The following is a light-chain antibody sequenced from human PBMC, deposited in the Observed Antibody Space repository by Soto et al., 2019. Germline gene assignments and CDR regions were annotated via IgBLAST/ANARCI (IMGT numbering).Light chain of an antibody. Sequence: DIQMTQSPSTLCASVGARGTITCXASQSISSWLAWYQQKPGKAPKLLIYAASTLQSGVPSRLSGSASGTEFTLTISSLQPDDFATYYCQHYNSYSEAFGQGTKVDIK. CDR1: QSISSW. J-gene: IGKJ1*01. V-gene: IGKV1-5*01. CDR3: QHYNSYSEA. CDR2: AAS.